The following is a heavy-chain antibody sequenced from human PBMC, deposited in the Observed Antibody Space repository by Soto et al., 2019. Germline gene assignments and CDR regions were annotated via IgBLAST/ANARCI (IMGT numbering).Heavy chain of an antibody. CDR3: AKARAQYYDFWSGYPVDY. CDR2: ISGSGGST. D-gene: IGHD3-3*01. J-gene: IGHJ4*02. CDR1: GFTFSSYA. Sequence: GGFLRLSCAASGFTFSSYAMSWVRQAPGKGLEWVSAISGSGGSTYYADSVKGRFTISRDNSKNTLYLQMNSLRAEDTAVYYCAKARAQYYDFWSGYPVDYWGQGTLVNVSS. V-gene: IGHV3-23*01.